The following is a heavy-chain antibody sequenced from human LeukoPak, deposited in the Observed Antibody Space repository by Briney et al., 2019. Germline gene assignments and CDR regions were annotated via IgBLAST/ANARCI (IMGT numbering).Heavy chain of an antibody. V-gene: IGHV3-23*01. Sequence: PGGSLRLSCAASGFTFSSYAMSWVRQAPGKGLEWVSAISGSGGSTYYADSVKGRFTISRDNSKNTLYLQMNSLRAEDTAVYYCAKGVGWMTTVLGFDYWGQGTLVTVSS. CDR3: AKGVGWMTTVLGFDY. CDR2: ISGSGGST. CDR1: GFTFSSYA. D-gene: IGHD4-17*01. J-gene: IGHJ4*02.